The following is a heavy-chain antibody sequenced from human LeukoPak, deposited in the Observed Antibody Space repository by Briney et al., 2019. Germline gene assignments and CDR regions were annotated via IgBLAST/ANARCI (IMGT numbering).Heavy chain of an antibody. D-gene: IGHD4-23*01. CDR3: ARVAAGYSVNYFDY. V-gene: IGHV3-48*02. CDR2: ISTGSSTT. Sequence: TGGSLRLSCAASEFAFSTYNMNWVRQAPGKGLEWVSYISTGSSTTHYADSVKGRSTISRDNVENSLYLQMNSLRDEDTAVYYCARVAAGYSVNYFDYWGQGTLVTVSS. CDR1: EFAFSTYN. J-gene: IGHJ4*02.